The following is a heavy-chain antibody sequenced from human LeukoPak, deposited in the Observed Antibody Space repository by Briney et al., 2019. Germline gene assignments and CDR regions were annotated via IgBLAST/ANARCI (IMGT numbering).Heavy chain of an antibody. D-gene: IGHD2-8*02. CDR3: ARLFGGVTTFDS. CDR1: GFTFTNAW. V-gene: IGHV3-15*01. J-gene: IGHJ4*02. CDR2: IKSRTHGGTT. Sequence: GGSLSLSCAASGFTFTNAWMTWVRQAPGKGLEWVGRIKSRTHGGTTDYAAPVKGRFTISRDDSKNTLYLQMNSLRPEDTAIYYCARLFGGVTTFDSWGQGALVTVSS.